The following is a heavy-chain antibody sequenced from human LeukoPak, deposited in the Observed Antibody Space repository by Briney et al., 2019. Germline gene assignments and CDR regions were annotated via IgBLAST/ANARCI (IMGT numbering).Heavy chain of an antibody. CDR1: GGSISSGSYY. J-gene: IGHJ4*02. CDR2: IYTSGST. V-gene: IGHV4-61*02. D-gene: IGHD1-26*01. Sequence: SETLSLTCTVSGGSISSGSYYWSWIRQPAGKGLEWIGRIYTSGSTNYNPSLKSRVTISVDTSKNQFSLKLSSVTAADTAVYYCARGGVVGATPFDYWGQGTLVTVSS. CDR3: ARGGVVGATPFDY.